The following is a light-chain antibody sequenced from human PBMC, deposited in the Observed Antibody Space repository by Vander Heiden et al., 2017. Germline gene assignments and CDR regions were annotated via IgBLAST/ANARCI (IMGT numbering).Light chain of an antibody. CDR2: KAS. CDR1: QSITNW. Sequence: DIQMTPFPSTLSASVGDRVTIPCRASQSITNWLAWYQQKPGKAPKLLIYKASNLESGVPSRFSGSGSGTEFTLSISSLQPDDFATYCCQQYNSYLITFGGGTKVEIK. V-gene: IGKV1-5*03. CDR3: QQYNSYLIT. J-gene: IGKJ4*01.